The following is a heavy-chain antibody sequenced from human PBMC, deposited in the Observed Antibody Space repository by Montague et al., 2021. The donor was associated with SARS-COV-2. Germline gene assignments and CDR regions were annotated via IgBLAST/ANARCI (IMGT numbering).Heavy chain of an antibody. CDR3: ARDGGTSTVFGVLCRLWYFDY. CDR2: ICTSSSAI. Sequence: SLRLSCAASVFTFSSYSMNWVRQAPGKGLEWVSFICTSSSAIYYADSVKGRFTISRDNAKNSLYLQMNSLRDEDTAVYYCARDGGTSTVFGVLCRLWYFDYWGQGTLVTVSS. CDR1: VFTFSSYS. V-gene: IGHV3-48*02. J-gene: IGHJ4*02. D-gene: IGHD3-3*01.